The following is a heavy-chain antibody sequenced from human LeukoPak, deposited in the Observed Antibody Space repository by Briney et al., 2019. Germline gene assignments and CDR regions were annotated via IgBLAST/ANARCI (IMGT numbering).Heavy chain of an antibody. J-gene: IGHJ4*02. V-gene: IGHV3-64*01. CDR1: GFTFSSYA. Sequence: GGSLRLSCAASGFTFSSYAMHWVRQAPGKGLEYVSAISSNGGSTYYANSVKGRFTISSDNSKNTLYLQMGSLRAEDMAVYYCARDSDSRDPPHFDYWGQGTLVTVSS. D-gene: IGHD2-21*01. CDR3: ARDSDSRDPPHFDY. CDR2: ISSNGGST.